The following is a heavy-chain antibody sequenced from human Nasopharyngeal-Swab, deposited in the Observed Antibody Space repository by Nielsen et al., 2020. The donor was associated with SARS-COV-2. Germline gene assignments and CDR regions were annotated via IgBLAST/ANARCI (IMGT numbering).Heavy chain of an antibody. V-gene: IGHV3-11*05. CDR3: ARGSNRNVVVVAATPVYFDY. CDR1: GFTFSDYY. Sequence: GESLKISCAASGFTFSDYYMSWIRQAPGKGLEWVSYISSSSYTNYADSVKGRFTISRDNAKNSLYLQMNSLRAEDTAVYYCARGSNRNVVVVAATPVYFDYWGQGTLVTVSS. J-gene: IGHJ4*02. CDR2: ISSSSYT. D-gene: IGHD2-15*01.